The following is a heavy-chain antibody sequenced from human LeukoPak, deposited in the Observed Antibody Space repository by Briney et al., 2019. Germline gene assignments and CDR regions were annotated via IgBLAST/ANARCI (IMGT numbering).Heavy chain of an antibody. D-gene: IGHD4-17*01. CDR2: ISPYNGNT. V-gene: IGHV1-18*01. Sequence: ASVKVSCKASGYTFTSYGISWVRQAPGQGLEWMGRISPYNGNTNYAQKLQGRVTITTDTSTSTAYMELRSLRSDDTAVYYCARVGDLVDYGDHTPFDYWGQGTLVTVSS. CDR3: ARVGDLVDYGDHTPFDY. CDR1: GYTFTSYG. J-gene: IGHJ4*02.